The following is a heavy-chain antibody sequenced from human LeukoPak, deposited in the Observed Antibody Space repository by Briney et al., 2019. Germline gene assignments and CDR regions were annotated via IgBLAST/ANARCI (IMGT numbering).Heavy chain of an antibody. D-gene: IGHD6-6*01. J-gene: IGHJ4*02. CDR2: INHSGST. CDR1: GGSFGGYY. V-gene: IGHV4-34*01. CDR3: ASSSSTADY. Sequence: SETLSLTCAVYGGSFGGYYWSWIRQPPGKGLEWIGEINHSGSTNYNPSLKSRVTISVDTSKNQFSLKLSSVTAADTAVYYCASSSSTADYWGQGTLVTVSS.